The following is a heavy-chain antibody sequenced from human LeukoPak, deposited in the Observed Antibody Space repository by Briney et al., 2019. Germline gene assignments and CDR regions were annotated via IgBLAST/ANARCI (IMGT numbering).Heavy chain of an antibody. CDR1: GFTFRTYW. CDR2: IKSDGSDT. V-gene: IGHV3-74*01. J-gene: IGHJ6*02. CDR3: ARAPDCSSTSCYLQYGMDV. Sequence: PGGSLRLSCAASGFTFRTYWMHWVRQAPGEGLVWVSRIKSDGSDTSYADSVKGRFTISRDNAKNTLYLQMNSLRAEDTAVYYCARAPDCSSTSCYLQYGMDVWGQGTTVTVSS. D-gene: IGHD2-2*01.